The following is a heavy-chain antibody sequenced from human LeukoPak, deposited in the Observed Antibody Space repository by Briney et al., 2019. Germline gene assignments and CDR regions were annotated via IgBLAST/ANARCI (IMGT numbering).Heavy chain of an antibody. Sequence: GASLRLSCAASRFTFSSYWMHWVRQAPGKGLVWVSRINGDGGTTSYADSVKGRFTISRDNAKSTLYLQMNSLRAEDTAVYYCARGNYGSGTSSDYWGQGTLVTVSS. CDR3: ARGNYGSGTSSDY. CDR2: INGDGGTT. D-gene: IGHD3-10*01. CDR1: RFTFSSYW. V-gene: IGHV3-74*01. J-gene: IGHJ4*02.